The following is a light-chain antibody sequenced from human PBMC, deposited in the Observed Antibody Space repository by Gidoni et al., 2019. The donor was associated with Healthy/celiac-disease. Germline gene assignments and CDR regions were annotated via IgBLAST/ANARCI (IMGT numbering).Light chain of an antibody. Sequence: SSELTQDPAVSVALGQTVRITCQGDSLRSDYASWYQQNPGQAPVLVIYSKNNRPSGIPDRFSGSSSGNTAALTITGAQAEDEADYYCNSRDSSGNHVVFGGGTKLTVL. CDR1: SLRSDY. J-gene: IGLJ2*01. CDR3: NSRDSSGNHVV. CDR2: SKN. V-gene: IGLV3-19*01.